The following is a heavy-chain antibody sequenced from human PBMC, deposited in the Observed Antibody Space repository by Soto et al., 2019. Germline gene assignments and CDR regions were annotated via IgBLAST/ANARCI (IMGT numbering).Heavy chain of an antibody. D-gene: IGHD2-21*01. J-gene: IGHJ4*02. V-gene: IGHV3-74*01. CDR1: TFTFSSYW. Sequence: EVQLVESGGGLVQPGGSLRLSCAASTFTFSSYWMHWVRQAPGQGLVWVSRINTGGTTTTYADSVKGRFTTSRDNAANTLYLQMNSLRAEDTAVYYWESVPTGNFGVWNYCGPGTLVTGSS. CDR2: INTGGTTT. CDR3: ESVPTGNFGVWNY.